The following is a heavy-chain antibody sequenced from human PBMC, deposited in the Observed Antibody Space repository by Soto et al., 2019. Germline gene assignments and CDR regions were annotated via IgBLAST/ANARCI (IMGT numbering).Heavy chain of an antibody. D-gene: IGHD3-3*01. Sequence: PGGSLRLSCAASGFTFSDYYMSWIRQAPGKGLEWVSYISSSGSTIYYADSVKGRFTISRDNAKNSLYLQMNSLRAEDTAVYYCARGALYDFWSGYYPTNWFDPWGQGTLVTVSS. CDR1: GFTFSDYY. V-gene: IGHV3-11*01. CDR2: ISSSGSTI. J-gene: IGHJ5*02. CDR3: ARGALYDFWSGYYPTNWFDP.